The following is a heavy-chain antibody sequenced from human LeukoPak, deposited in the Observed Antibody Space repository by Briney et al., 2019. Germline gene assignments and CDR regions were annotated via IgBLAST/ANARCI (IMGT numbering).Heavy chain of an antibody. V-gene: IGHV1-46*04. CDR2: INPSDGSA. D-gene: IGHD3-22*01. Sequence: ASVKVSCKASGHTVANYYIHWVRQAPGQGLEWVGIINPSDGSANYAQKLEGRVTMTTDTSTSTAYMELRSLRSDDTAVYYCAREVPYDSSRYYQPFDYWGQGTLVTVSS. J-gene: IGHJ4*02. CDR3: AREVPYDSSRYYQPFDY. CDR1: GHTVANYY.